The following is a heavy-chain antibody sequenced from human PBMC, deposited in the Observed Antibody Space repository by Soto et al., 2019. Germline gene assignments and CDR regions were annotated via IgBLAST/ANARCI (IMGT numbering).Heavy chain of an antibody. CDR1: GFTFSRSG. CDR2: ISSDGSDE. D-gene: IGHD2-21*02. J-gene: IGHJ4*02. CDR3: AKGHRKWGDSPSEK. V-gene: IGHV3-30*18. Sequence: QVQLVESGGGVVQPGRSLRLSCAASGFTFSRSGMHWLRQAPGKGLEWVAAISSDGSDEYYADSVKGRFNISRDNSKNTLSLPMNSLRFEDTVVYFGAKGHRKWGDSPSEKWSQGTLVTVSS.